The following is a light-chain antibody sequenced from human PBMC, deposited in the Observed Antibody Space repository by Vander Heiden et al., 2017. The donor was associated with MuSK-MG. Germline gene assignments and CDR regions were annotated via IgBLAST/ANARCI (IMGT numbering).Light chain of an antibody. V-gene: IGLV7-46*02. J-gene: IGLJ3*02. CDR3: LLSYSGARV. CDR2: DTS. Sequence: QAVVTQAPSLTVSPGGTVPLTCGSSTGAVTSDPYPYWFQQKPGQDHRTLIYDTSNKNTWTPARFSGSILGGKADLTLLGAQPEDEDEYYCLLSYSGARVFGGGTKLTVL. CDR1: TGAVTSDPY.